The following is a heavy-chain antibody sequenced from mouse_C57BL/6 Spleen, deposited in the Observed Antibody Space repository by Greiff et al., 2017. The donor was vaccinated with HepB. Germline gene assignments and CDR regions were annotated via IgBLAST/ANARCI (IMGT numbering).Heavy chain of an antibody. CDR3: ARGVTTTRD. CDR2: INPSTGGT. V-gene: IGHV1-42*01. J-gene: IGHJ2*01. Sequence: VQLKQSGPELVKPGASVKISCKASGYSFTGYYMNWVKQSPEKSLEWIGEINPSTGGTTYNQKFKAKATLTVDKSSSTAYMQLKSLTSEDSAVYYCARGVTTTRDWGQGTTLTVSS. D-gene: IGHD2-2*01. CDR1: GYSFTGYY.